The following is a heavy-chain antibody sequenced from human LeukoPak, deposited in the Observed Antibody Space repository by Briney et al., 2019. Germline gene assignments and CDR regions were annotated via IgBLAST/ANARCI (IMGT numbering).Heavy chain of an antibody. J-gene: IGHJ4*02. D-gene: IGHD4-11*01. Sequence: AGGSLRLSCAASGFTFSSYSMMWVRQAPGKGLEWVSYISSSSTTIHYADSVKGRFTISRDNAKNSVYLQMNSLRAEDTAVYYCAKVGLTITTILDYFDYWGQGTLVTVSS. V-gene: IGHV3-48*01. CDR2: ISSSSTTI. CDR1: GFTFSSYS. CDR3: AKVGLTITTILDYFDY.